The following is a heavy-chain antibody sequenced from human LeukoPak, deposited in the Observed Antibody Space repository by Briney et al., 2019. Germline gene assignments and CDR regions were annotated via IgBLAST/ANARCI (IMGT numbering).Heavy chain of an antibody. CDR3: ARLNSNLFDY. J-gene: IGHJ4*02. Sequence: GSLRLSCAASGFNFIYYSTKWVRQAPGKGLEWVSSISSSSGYLYYADSVKGRFTISRDNAKNSLYPQMNSLRAEDTAVYYCARLNSNLFDYWGQGTLVTVSS. CDR2: ISSSSGYL. D-gene: IGHD1-1*01. V-gene: IGHV3-21*01. CDR1: GFNFIYYS.